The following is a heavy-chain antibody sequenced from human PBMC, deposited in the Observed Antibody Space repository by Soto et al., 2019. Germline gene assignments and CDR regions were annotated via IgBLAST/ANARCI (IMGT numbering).Heavy chain of an antibody. D-gene: IGHD6-13*01. CDR3: ASDPKQQLDSFDY. J-gene: IGHJ4*02. CDR1: GGSISSSSYY. CDR2: IHYSWST. V-gene: IGHV4-39*01. Sequence: QLQLQESGPGLVKPSETLSLTCTVSGGSISSSSYYWGWIRQPPGKGLEWIGSIHYSWSTYYNPSLKSRDTISVDTSKNQFSLYLSSVTAADTAVYYCASDPKQQLDSFDYWGQGTLVTVSS.